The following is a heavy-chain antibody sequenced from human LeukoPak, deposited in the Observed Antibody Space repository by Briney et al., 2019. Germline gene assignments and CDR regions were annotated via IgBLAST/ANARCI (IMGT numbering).Heavy chain of an antibody. D-gene: IGHD4-17*01. J-gene: IGHJ4*02. CDR1: GYTFTDYY. V-gene: IGHV1-2*02. CDR2: INPNSGGT. Sequence: GASVKVSCKASGYTFTDYYLHWVRQAPGQGLEWMGWINPNSGGTNYAQTFQGRVTMTRDTSITTAYLELSRLRSDDTAVYYCARTHYGDYDYWGQGTLVTVSS. CDR3: ARTHYGDYDY.